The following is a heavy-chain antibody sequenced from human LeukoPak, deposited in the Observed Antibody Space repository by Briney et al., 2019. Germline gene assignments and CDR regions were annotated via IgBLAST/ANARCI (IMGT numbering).Heavy chain of an antibody. CDR3: AGSVGSFPNFDF. CDR2: IYYSGST. V-gene: IGHV4-59*08. Sequence: KPSETLSLTCTVSGGSISSYYWSWIRQPPGKGLEWIGYIYYSGSTNYNPSLKSRVTISVDTSKNQFSLKLSSVTAADTAVYYCAGSVGSFPNFDFWGQGTLVAVSS. D-gene: IGHD1-26*01. CDR1: GGSISSYY. J-gene: IGHJ4*02.